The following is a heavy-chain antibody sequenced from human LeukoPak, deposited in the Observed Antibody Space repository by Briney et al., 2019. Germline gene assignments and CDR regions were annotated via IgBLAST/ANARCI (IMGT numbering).Heavy chain of an antibody. CDR2: ISSTGGTT. CDR3: ARAGLPVYYYYMDV. CDR1: GFTFSSYG. V-gene: IGHV3-23*01. J-gene: IGHJ6*03. Sequence: PGGSLRLSCAASGFTFSSYGMSWVRQAPGKGLEWVSSISSTGGTTYYADSVKGRFTISRDNAKNTLYLQMNSLRAEDTAVYYCARAGLPVYYYYMDVWGKGTTVTVSS.